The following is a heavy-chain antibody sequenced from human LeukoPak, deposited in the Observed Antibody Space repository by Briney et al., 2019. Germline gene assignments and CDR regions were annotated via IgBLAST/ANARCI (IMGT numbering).Heavy chain of an antibody. CDR3: ARDLGLKYGSGTYKFDP. CDR1: GFSFSTYG. J-gene: IGHJ5*02. CDR2: IWSDGGRQ. Sequence: GRSLRRSSAAYGFSFSTYGMHWVGQTPGKGLEWLAVIWSDGGRQYYADSVRGRFSITRHMSNNTLYLQMNSLRVDDTGLYYCARDLGLKYGSGTYKFDPWDQGTLVIVSS. D-gene: IGHD3-10*01. V-gene: IGHV3-33*08.